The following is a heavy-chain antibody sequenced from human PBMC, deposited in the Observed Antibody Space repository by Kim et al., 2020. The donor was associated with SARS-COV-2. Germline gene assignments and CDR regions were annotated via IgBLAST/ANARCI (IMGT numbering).Heavy chain of an antibody. V-gene: IGHV3-48*03. J-gene: IGHJ5*02. Sequence: GGSLRLSCVASGFSFSTSEMNWVRQAPGKGLEWVSYISSSGSTIYYRDSVKGRFTVSRDNAKNSLHLHMVSLRVDDTAFYYCARLAYNSGWDDAWGQAALVTVSS. D-gene: IGHD6-19*01. CDR3: ARLAYNSGWDDA. CDR1: GFSFSTSE. CDR2: ISSSGSTI.